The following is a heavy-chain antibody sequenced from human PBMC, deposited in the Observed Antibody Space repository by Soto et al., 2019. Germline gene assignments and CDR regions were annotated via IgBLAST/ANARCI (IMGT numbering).Heavy chain of an antibody. CDR2: INPNSGGT. Sequence: ASVKVSCKASGYTFTGYYMHWVRQAPGQGLEWMGWINPNSGGTNYAQKFQGWVTMTRDTSISTAYMELSRLRSDDTAVYYCAREQTYYDILTRRYRRSCTVVWGQGISRTVS. V-gene: IGHV1-2*04. J-gene: IGHJ6*02. CDR1: GYTFTGYY. CDR3: AREQTYYDILTRRYRRSCTVV. D-gene: IGHD3-9*01.